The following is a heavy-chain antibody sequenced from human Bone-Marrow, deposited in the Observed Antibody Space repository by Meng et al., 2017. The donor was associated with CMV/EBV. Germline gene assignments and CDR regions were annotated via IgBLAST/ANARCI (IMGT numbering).Heavy chain of an antibody. CDR1: GDSISRYY. CDR3: ARGWAWVNY. Sequence: GSLRLSCTVSGDSISRYYWSWIRQPPGKGLEWIGEINHSGSTNYNPSLKSRVTISVDTSKNQFSLKLSSVTAADTAVYYCARGWAWVNYWGQGTLVTVSS. D-gene: IGHD1-26*01. CDR2: INHSGST. V-gene: IGHV4-34*01. J-gene: IGHJ4*02.